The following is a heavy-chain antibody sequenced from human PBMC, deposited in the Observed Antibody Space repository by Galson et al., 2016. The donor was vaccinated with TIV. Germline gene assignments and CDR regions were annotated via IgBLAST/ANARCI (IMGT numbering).Heavy chain of an antibody. CDR3: AKDRQWIPSSLDY. Sequence: SLRLSCAASGFRFNSYAMNWVRQAPGKGLEWVSSIGGTGSSTYYADSVKGRFTISRDSYKDTVYLQMNSLRAEDTATYFCAKDRQWIPSSLDYWGQGILVTVSS. J-gene: IGHJ4*02. CDR1: GFRFNSYA. V-gene: IGHV3-23*01. D-gene: IGHD5-18*01. CDR2: IGGTGSST.